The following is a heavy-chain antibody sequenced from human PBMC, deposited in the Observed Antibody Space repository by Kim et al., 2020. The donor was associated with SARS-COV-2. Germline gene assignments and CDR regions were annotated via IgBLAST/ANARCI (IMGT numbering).Heavy chain of an antibody. CDR1: AFIFRNYG. V-gene: IGHV3-33*01. Sequence: GGSLRLSCATSAFIFRNYGMHWVRQAPGKGLEWVADENFDSTKNHYIESVKGRFTISRDNSQNTLYLQMNSLRAEDTDLYYCARGPQSGSVAVWCRDTL. D-gene: IGHD3-10*01. CDR2: ENFDSTKN. J-gene: IGHJ2*01. CDR3: ARGPQSGSVAV.